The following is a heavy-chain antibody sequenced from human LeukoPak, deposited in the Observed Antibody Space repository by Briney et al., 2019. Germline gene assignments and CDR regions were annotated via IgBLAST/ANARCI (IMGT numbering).Heavy chain of an antibody. CDR2: ISSSSGYI. J-gene: IGHJ6*02. CDR1: GFTFSSYS. D-gene: IGHD6-13*01. CDR3: AKDRSWPTYYYYGMDV. Sequence: GRSLRLSCAASGFTFSSYSMNWVRQAPGKGLEWFSSISSSSGYIYYADSVKGRFTISRDNSKNTLYLQMNSLRAEDTAVYYCAKDRSWPTYYYYGMDVWGQGTTVTVSS. V-gene: IGHV3-21*01.